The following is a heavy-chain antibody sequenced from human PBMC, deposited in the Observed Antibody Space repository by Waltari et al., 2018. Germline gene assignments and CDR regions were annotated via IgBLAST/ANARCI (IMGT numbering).Heavy chain of an antibody. J-gene: IGHJ4*02. D-gene: IGHD2-15*01. CDR2: ISWNSGSI. Sequence: EVQLVESGGGLAQPGRSLRLSCAASGFTFADYAMHWVRQAPGKGLEWVAGISWNSGSIGYADSLKGRLTISRDNAKNSLYLQMNGLRAEDTALYHCARADCSGGTCLNFDSWGQGTLVTVSS. CDR3: ARADCSGGTCLNFDS. CDR1: GFTFADYA. V-gene: IGHV3-9*01.